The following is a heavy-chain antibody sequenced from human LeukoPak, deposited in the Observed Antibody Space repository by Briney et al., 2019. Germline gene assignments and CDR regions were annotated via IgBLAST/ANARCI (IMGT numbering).Heavy chain of an antibody. CDR1: GFSFTTYA. CDR3: ARDPRHGYSGGWYYFDY. J-gene: IGHJ4*02. V-gene: IGHV3-23*01. D-gene: IGHD6-19*01. Sequence: PGGSLRLSCAASGFSFTTYAMSWVRQAPGKGLEWVSSIIDSGDRTYYTDSVKGRFTISRDNSWNTLSLQMNSLRGEDTARYYCARDPRHGYSGGWYYFDYWGQGALVTVSS. CDR2: IIDSGDRT.